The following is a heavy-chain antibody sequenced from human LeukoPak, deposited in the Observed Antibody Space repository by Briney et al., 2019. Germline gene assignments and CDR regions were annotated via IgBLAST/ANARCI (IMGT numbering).Heavy chain of an antibody. CDR2: IKQDGSEE. J-gene: IGHJ4*02. CDR3: ARPRGGARKGPFDY. D-gene: IGHD1-26*01. V-gene: IGHV3-7*01. CDR1: GLTFRSYW. Sequence: GGSLRLSCAASGLTFRSYWMNWVRQAPRKGLEWVTNIKQDGSEEHYVDSVKGRFTISRDNTKHTLYLQMNSLRAEDTAVYYCARPRGGARKGPFDYWGQGTLVTVSS.